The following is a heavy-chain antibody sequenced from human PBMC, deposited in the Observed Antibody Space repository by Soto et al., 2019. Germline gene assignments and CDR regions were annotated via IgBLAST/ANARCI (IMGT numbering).Heavy chain of an antibody. V-gene: IGHV1-8*02. Sequence: QVQLVQSGAEVEKPGASVKVSCQASGYKFNTYDINWVRQATGQGLEWMGWMSPSSGNTGYTQKFQGRVTMTRDTSVSTAYIELNSLTSDDTAVYYCARGITQGYDYWGQGTPVTVSS. CDR2: MSPSSGNT. D-gene: IGHD6-13*01. CDR1: GYKFNTYD. J-gene: IGHJ4*02. CDR3: ARGITQGYDY.